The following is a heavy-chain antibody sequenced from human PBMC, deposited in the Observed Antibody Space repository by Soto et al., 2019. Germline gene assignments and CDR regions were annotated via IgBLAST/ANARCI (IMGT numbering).Heavy chain of an antibody. CDR1: GGSMNTYC. D-gene: IGHD6-19*01. CDR2: IYSSGSN. Sequence: SETLSLTCTASGGSMNTYCWPWVRQPGGKGLECVGGIYSSGSNNYNASLQSRVTMSEDTTKKRISEKMTSVTAANTAVYYCTRGTVTGVDYGMDVWGQGTTVTVSS. J-gene: IGHJ6*02. CDR3: TRGTVTGVDYGMDV. V-gene: IGHV4-4*07.